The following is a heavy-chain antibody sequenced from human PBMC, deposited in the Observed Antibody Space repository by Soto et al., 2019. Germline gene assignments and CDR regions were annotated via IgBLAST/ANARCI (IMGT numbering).Heavy chain of an antibody. CDR3: ARVTYYYDSSGYPGWFDP. V-gene: IGHV1-69*01. CDR2: IIPIFGTA. J-gene: IGHJ5*02. Sequence: QVQLVQSGAEVKEPGSSVKVSCKASGGTFSSYAISWVRQAPGQGLEWMGGIIPIFGTANYAQKFQGRVTITADESTSTAYMELSSLRSEDTAVYYCARVTYYYDSSGYPGWFDPWGQGTLVTVSS. D-gene: IGHD3-22*01. CDR1: GGTFSSYA.